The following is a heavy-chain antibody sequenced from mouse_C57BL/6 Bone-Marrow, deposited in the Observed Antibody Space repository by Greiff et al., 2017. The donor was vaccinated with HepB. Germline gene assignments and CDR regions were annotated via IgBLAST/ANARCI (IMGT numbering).Heavy chain of an antibody. D-gene: IGHD3-3*01. Sequence: QVHVKQPGAELVRPGTSVKLSCKASGYTFTSYWMHWVKQRPGQGLEWIGVIDPSDSYTNYNQKFKGKATLTVDTSSSTAYMQLSSLTSEDSAVYYCARGTFDYWGQGTTLTVSS. CDR1: GYTFTSYW. V-gene: IGHV1-59*01. CDR2: IDPSDSYT. CDR3: ARGTFDY. J-gene: IGHJ2*01.